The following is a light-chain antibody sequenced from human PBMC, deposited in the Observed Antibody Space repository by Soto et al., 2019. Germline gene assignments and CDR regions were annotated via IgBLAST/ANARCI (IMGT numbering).Light chain of an antibody. CDR3: QQYDISPWT. Sequence: EILLTQSPATLSLSPGEIATLSCMASQSISNYLGWYQQKPGQAPRLLIYGVSTRATGIPDRFSGSGSGTDFTLTIIRLEPEDFAAYYCQQYDISPWTFGQGTKVDIK. CDR1: QSISNY. J-gene: IGKJ1*01. CDR2: GVS. V-gene: IGKV3-20*01.